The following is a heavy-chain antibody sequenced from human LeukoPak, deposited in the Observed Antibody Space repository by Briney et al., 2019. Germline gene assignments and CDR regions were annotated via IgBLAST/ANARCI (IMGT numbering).Heavy chain of an antibody. J-gene: IGHJ4*02. Sequence: SETLSLTCTVSGGSISSRCYYWGWIRQPPGKGLEWIGYVYYSGRTNYSPSLKSRVTISLDTPKSQFSLRLTSVTAADTAVYYCARDRGYRLGGGRHYYREDYFDSWGQGTLVTISS. CDR1: GGSISSRCYY. CDR2: VYYSGRT. CDR3: ARDRGYRLGGGRHYYREDYFDS. D-gene: IGHD2-15*01. V-gene: IGHV4-61*01.